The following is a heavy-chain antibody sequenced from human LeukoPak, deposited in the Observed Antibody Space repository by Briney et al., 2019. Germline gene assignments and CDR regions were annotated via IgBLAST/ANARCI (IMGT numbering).Heavy chain of an antibody. Sequence: SETLSLTCTASGGSISSYYWSWIRQPPGKGLEWIGSVYYSGSTNYDPSLKSRVTISVDTSKNQFSLKLSSITAADAAVYYCARDRIGDWVYFDYWGQGTLVTVSS. CDR1: GGSISSYY. CDR2: VYYSGST. CDR3: ARDRIGDWVYFDY. J-gene: IGHJ4*02. V-gene: IGHV4-59*01. D-gene: IGHD2-21*02.